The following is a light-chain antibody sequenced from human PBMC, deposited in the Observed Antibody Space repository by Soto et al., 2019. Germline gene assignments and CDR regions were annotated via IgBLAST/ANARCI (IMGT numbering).Light chain of an antibody. CDR3: QQSDSAPLT. J-gene: IGKJ4*01. CDR1: QSVRY. CDR2: DAS. Sequence: DIQMTQSPSSLSASIGDRIAITCRTSQSVRYLNWYQQIPGKAPKLLIYDASILQSGVPSRFSGSGSGTDFSLTINTLQREDFATYYCQQSDSAPLTFGGGTKVDIK. V-gene: IGKV1-39*01.